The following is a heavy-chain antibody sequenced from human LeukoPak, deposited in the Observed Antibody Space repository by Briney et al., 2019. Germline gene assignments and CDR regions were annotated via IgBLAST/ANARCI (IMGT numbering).Heavy chain of an antibody. CDR2: INPNSGGT. CDR3: ARVFRGRNFGEFLQYHSSGWFWFDP. CDR1: GYTLTELS. D-gene: IGHD3-10*01. Sequence: ASVKVSCKVSGYTLTELSMHWVRQAPGQGLEWMGWINPNSGGTNYAQKFQGRVTMTRDTSISTAYMELSRLRSDDAAVYYCARVFRGRNFGEFLQYHSSGWFWFDPWGQGTLVTVSS. V-gene: IGHV1-2*02. J-gene: IGHJ5*02.